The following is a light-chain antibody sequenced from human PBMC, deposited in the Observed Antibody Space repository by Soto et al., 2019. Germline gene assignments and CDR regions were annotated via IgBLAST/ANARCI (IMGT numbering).Light chain of an antibody. CDR2: DNN. CDR1: SSNIGNSY. CDR3: GEWDTSLSAVV. Sequence: QSVLTQPPSVSAAPGQTVTISCSGSSSNIGNSYLSWYQHLPGTAPKLLIYDNNKRPSEIPDRFSGSKSGTSATLGITGLQTGDEAHYYCGEWDTSLSAVVFGGGTKLTVL. V-gene: IGLV1-51*01. J-gene: IGLJ2*01.